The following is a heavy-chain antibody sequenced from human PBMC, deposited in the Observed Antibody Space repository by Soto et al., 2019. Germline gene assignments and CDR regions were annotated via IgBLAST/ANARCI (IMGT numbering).Heavy chain of an antibody. D-gene: IGHD6-19*01. CDR2: ISAYNGNT. CDR1: GYTFTSYG. CDR3: ARRRSSGWSTHTEDY. J-gene: IGHJ4*02. V-gene: IGHV1-18*01. Sequence: QVQLVQSGAEVKKPGASVKVSCKASGYTFTSYGISWVRQAPGQGLEWMGWISAYNGNTNYAQKLQGRVTMTTDTSTSTADMELRSLRSDDTAVYYCARRRSSGWSTHTEDYWGQGTLVTVSS.